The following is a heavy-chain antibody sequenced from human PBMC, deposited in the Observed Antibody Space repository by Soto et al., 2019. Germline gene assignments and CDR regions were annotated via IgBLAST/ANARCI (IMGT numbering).Heavy chain of an antibody. CDR2: IIPIFGTA. D-gene: IGHD1-26*01. J-gene: IGHJ4*02. V-gene: IGHV1-69*01. Sequence: QVQLVQSGAEVKKPGSSVKVSCKASGGTFSSYSINWVRQAPGQGLEWMGEIIPIFGTATYAQKFQGRVTINADEYTSTAYMELSSLRSEDTAVYYCARDGGRHSGGIDYWGQGTLVTVSS. CDR1: GGTFSSYS. CDR3: ARDGGRHSGGIDY.